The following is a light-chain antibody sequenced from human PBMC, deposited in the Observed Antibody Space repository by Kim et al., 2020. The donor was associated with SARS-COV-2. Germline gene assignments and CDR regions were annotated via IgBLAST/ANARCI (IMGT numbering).Light chain of an antibody. V-gene: IGLV3-1*01. CDR3: QAWDSSTVV. CDR2: QDS. Sequence: SYDLTQPPSVSVSPGQTASITCSGDKLGDKYACWYQQKPGQSPVLVIYQDSKRPSGIPERFSGSNSGNTATLTISGTQAMDEADYCCQAWDSSTVVFGGGTQLTVL. J-gene: IGLJ2*01. CDR1: KLGDKY.